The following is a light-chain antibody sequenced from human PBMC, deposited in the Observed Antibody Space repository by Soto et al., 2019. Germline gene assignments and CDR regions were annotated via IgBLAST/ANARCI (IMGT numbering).Light chain of an antibody. CDR2: AAS. CDR1: QGISSY. Sequence: AIRMTQSPSSLSASTGDRVTITCRASQGISSYLAWYQQKPGKAPKLLIYAASTLQSGVPSRFSGSGSGTDFTLTISCLQSEDFAHYYCQQDYSYPPWTFGQVTKVEIK. V-gene: IGKV1-8*01. J-gene: IGKJ1*01. CDR3: QQDYSYPPWT.